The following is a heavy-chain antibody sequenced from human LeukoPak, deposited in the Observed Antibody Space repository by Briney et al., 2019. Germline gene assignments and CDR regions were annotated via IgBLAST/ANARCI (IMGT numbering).Heavy chain of an antibody. CDR1: GYTFTDFY. J-gene: IGHJ6*03. Sequence: ASVKVSCKASGYTFTDFYIHWVRQAPGQGLEWMGWINPNSGGTKYAQKFQARVTMTRDTSISTAYMELSRLRSDDTAVYYCAKPRGGGRGDYYYMDVWGKGTTVTISS. CDR3: AKPRGGGRGDYYYMDV. CDR2: INPNSGGT. D-gene: IGHD3-16*01. V-gene: IGHV1-2*02.